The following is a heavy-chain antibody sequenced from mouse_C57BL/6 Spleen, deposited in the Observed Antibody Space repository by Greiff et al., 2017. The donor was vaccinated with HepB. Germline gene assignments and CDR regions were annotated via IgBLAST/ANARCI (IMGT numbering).Heavy chain of an antibody. CDR2: IHPSDSDT. CDR1: GYTFTSYW. Sequence: QVQLKQPGAELVKPGASVKVSCKASGYTFTSYWMHWVKQRPGQGLEWIGRIHPSDSDTNYNQKFKGKATLTVDKSSSTAYMQLSSLTSEDSAVYYCAIGHYGNPLFAYWGQGTLVTVSA. V-gene: IGHV1-74*01. D-gene: IGHD2-1*01. CDR3: AIGHYGNPLFAY. J-gene: IGHJ3*01.